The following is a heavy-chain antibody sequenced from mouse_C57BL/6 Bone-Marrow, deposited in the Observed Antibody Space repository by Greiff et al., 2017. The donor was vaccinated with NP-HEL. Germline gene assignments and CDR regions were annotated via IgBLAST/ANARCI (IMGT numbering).Heavy chain of an antibody. Sequence: EVKLLESGGGLVKPGGSLKLSCAASGFTFSDYGMHWVRQAPEKGLEWVAYISSGSSTIYYADTVKGRFTISRDNAKNTLFLQMTSLRSEDTAMYYCARHDDYYAMDYWGQGTSVTVSS. CDR3: ARHDDYYAMDY. J-gene: IGHJ4*01. CDR2: ISSGSSTI. V-gene: IGHV5-17*01. CDR1: GFTFSDYG.